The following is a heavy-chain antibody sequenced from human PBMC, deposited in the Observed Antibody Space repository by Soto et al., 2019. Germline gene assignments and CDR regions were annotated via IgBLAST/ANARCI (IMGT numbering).Heavy chain of an antibody. CDR3: ESGPSGFGVLPSRHFAL. J-gene: IGHJ2*01. Sequence: QVQLQQWGAGLLKPSETLSLTCAVYGGSFSGYYWSWIRQPPGKGLEWIGEINHSGSTNYNPSLKRRDAISVDTSKDQFSRQLSCVAAADTAVYCCESGPSGFGVLPSRHFALWGRGTLVTVSS. CDR1: GGSFSGYY. D-gene: IGHD3-10*01. CDR2: INHSGST. V-gene: IGHV4-34*01.